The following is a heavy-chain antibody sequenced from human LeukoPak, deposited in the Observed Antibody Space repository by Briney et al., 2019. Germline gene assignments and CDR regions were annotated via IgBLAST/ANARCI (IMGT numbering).Heavy chain of an antibody. CDR2: ISYDGSNK. D-gene: IGHD6-19*01. Sequence: GGSLRLSCAASGFTFSSYGMHWVRQAPGKGLEWVAVISYDGSNKYYADSVKGRFTISRDNSKNTLYLQMNSLRAEDTAVYYCAKDAVSGWYVLGYWGQGTLVTVSS. V-gene: IGHV3-30*18. J-gene: IGHJ4*02. CDR1: GFTFSSYG. CDR3: AKDAVSGWYVLGY.